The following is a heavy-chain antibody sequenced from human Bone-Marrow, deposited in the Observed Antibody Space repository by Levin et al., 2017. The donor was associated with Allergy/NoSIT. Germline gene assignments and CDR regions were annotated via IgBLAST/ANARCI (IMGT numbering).Heavy chain of an antibody. CDR1: GFMSSDYW. J-gene: IGHJ4*02. D-gene: IGHD3-10*01. Sequence: PGGSLRLSCVAAGFMSSDYWMNWVRQAPGRGLEWVANMNQDGSIKNYVGSVRGRFTISRENAKNSLFLEMNSLRAEDTAVYYCARDYSASGRFDSWGQGTLVTVSS. CDR2: MNQDGSIK. CDR3: ARDYSASGRFDS. V-gene: IGHV3-7*04.